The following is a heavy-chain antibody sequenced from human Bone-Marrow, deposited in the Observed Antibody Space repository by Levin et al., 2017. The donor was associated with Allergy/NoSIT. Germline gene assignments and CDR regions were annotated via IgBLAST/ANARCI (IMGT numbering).Heavy chain of an antibody. CDR2: IKTKSDGGTT. V-gene: IGHV3-15*01. D-gene: IGHD1-1*01. CDR3: ATGYRNRWYFDF. CDR1: GFTFSHNW. J-gene: IGHJ2*01. Sequence: GESLKISCVVSGFTFSHNWMSWVRQAPGKELEWVGRIKTKSDGGTTDYAAPVKGRFTISRDESKSILYLQMNSLTAEDTAMYYCATGYRNRWYFDFWGRGTLVTVSS.